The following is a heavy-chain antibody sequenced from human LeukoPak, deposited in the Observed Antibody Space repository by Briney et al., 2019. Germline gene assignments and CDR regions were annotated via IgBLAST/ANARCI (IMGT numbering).Heavy chain of an antibody. V-gene: IGHV3-74*01. J-gene: IGHJ6*03. Sequence: GGSLRLSCAASGFSFNIYWMHWVRQAPGKGLVWVSRIKSDGTGAAYADSVEGRSTISRDNAENTLYLQMNSLRAEDTAVYYCARDQNGPYYYMDVWGKGTTVTVSS. CDR2: IKSDGTGA. D-gene: IGHD2-8*01. CDR1: GFSFNIYW. CDR3: ARDQNGPYYYMDV.